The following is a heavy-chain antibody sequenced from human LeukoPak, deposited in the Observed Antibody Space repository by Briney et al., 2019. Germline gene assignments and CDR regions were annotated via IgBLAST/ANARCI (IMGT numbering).Heavy chain of an antibody. J-gene: IGHJ5*02. V-gene: IGHV1-2*02. CDR3: ARDGSRDGYNWSDGFDP. Sequence: GASVKVSCKASGYTFTGYYMHWVRQAPGQGLEWMGWINPNSGGTNYAQKFQGRVTMTRDTSISTAYMELSRLRSDDTAVYYCARDGSRDGYNWSDGFDPWGQGTLVTVSS. CDR2: INPNSGGT. CDR1: GYTFTGYY. D-gene: IGHD5-24*01.